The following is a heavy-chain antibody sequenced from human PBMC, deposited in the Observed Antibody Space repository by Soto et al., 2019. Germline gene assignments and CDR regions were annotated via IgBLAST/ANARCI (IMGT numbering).Heavy chain of an antibody. Sequence: GSLRLSCAASGFTFSDHYMSWIRQAPGKGLEWISYINPTGSYTHYADSVRGRFIISRDGADNSLYLQMNSLRAEDTALYYCARGHHSMDVWGQGATVTVSS. V-gene: IGHV3-11*06. CDR2: INPTGSYT. J-gene: IGHJ6*02. CDR1: GFTFSDHY. CDR3: ARGHHSMDV.